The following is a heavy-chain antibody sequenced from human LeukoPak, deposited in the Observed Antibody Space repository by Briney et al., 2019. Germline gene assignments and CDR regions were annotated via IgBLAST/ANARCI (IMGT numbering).Heavy chain of an antibody. Sequence: PGGSLRLSCAASGFTFSDYYMSWIRQAPGKGLEWVSYISSSGSTIYYADSVKGRFTISRDNAKNSLYLQMNSLRAEDTAVYYCARDPITMVRGVIGEVAFDIWGQGTMVTVSS. CDR2: ISSSGSTI. CDR3: ARDPITMVRGVIGEVAFDI. J-gene: IGHJ3*02. D-gene: IGHD3-10*01. V-gene: IGHV3-11*01. CDR1: GFTFSDYY.